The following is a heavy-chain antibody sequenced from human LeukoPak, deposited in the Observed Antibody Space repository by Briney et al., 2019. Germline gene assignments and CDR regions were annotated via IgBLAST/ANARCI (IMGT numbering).Heavy chain of an antibody. CDR3: TTGDRSGGYYHYYIDV. V-gene: IGHV3-23*01. J-gene: IGHJ6*03. CDR1: GGSISSSSYY. Sequence: ETLSLTCTVSGGSISSSSYYWGWIRQPPGKGLEWVSPISASGGTTYYAESVKGRFTISRDNSKNTLYLQMNSLRAEDTAVYYCTTGDRSGGYYHYYIDVWGKGTTVTVSS. CDR2: ISASGGTT. D-gene: IGHD3-22*01.